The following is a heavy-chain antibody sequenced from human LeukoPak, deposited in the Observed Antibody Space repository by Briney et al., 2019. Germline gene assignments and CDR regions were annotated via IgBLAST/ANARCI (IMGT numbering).Heavy chain of an antibody. CDR2: IIPIFGTA. CDR3: ARAYYYGSGSYAN. V-gene: IGHV1-69*05. D-gene: IGHD3-10*01. Sequence: ASVKVSCKASGGTFSSYAISWVRQAPGQGLEWMGGIIPIFGTANYAQKFQGRVTITTDESTSTAYMELSSLRSEDTAVYYCARAYYYGSGSYANWGQGTLVTVSS. CDR1: GGTFSSYA. J-gene: IGHJ4*02.